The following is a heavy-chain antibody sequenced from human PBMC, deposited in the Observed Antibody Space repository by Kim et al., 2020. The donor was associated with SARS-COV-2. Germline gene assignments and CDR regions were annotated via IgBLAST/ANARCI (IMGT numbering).Heavy chain of an antibody. Sequence: GGSLRLSCAASGFTVSNDYMNWVRQAPGKGPEWVSVIYSGGATYYADFVKGRFTISRHDSNNTLSLQMNNLRPEDTAVYYCARDPGIRNGMHFWGQGTT. CDR2: IYSGGAT. CDR3: ARDPGIRNGMHF. J-gene: IGHJ6*02. V-gene: IGHV3-53*04. CDR1: GFTVSNDY.